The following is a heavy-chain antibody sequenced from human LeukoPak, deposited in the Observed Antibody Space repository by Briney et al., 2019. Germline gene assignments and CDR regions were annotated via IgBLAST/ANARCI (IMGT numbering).Heavy chain of an antibody. CDR3: ARNSYRNYYYYGMDV. J-gene: IGHJ6*02. CDR2: ISAYNGNT. D-gene: IGHD2-2*02. Sequence: ASVKVSCKASGYTFTSYGISWVRQAPGQGLEWMGWISAYNGNTNYAQKLQGRVIMTTDTSTSTAYMELRSLRSDDTAVYYCARNSYRNYYYYGMDVWGQGTTVTVSS. CDR1: GYTFTSYG. V-gene: IGHV1-18*01.